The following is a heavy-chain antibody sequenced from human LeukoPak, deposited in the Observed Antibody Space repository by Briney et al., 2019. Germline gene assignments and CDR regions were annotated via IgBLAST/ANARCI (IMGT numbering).Heavy chain of an antibody. CDR2: IKQDGSEK. D-gene: IGHD5-18*01. CDR1: GFTFSTYW. Sequence: GGSLRLSCAASGFTFSTYWMSWVRHAPGKGLERVANIKQDGSEKYYVDSVKGRFTISRDNAKNSLYLQMNSLRAEDTAVYYCARKWMQLWPFDYWGQGALVTVSS. J-gene: IGHJ4*02. CDR3: ARKWMQLWPFDY. V-gene: IGHV3-7*01.